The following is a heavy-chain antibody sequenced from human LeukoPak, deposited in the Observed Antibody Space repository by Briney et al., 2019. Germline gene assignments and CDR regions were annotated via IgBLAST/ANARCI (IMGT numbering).Heavy chain of an antibody. D-gene: IGHD1-14*01. CDR1: GFTFSTYS. CDR3: ARLVEPHYFYY. Sequence: PGGSLRLSCAVSGFTFSTYSMNSVRQAPGKGLEWVSSIGFSGTNMHYADSVKGRFTISRDNAENSLYLQMNSLRAEDSAVYYCARLVEPHYFYYWGQGTLVTVSS. V-gene: IGHV3-21*01. J-gene: IGHJ4*02. CDR2: IGFSGTNM.